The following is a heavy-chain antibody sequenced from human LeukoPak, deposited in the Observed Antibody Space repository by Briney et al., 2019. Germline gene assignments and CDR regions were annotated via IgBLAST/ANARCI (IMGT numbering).Heavy chain of an antibody. CDR3: ARGLAVAGTWYFDY. D-gene: IGHD6-19*01. J-gene: IGHJ4*02. CDR2: ISSTSSTI. CDR1: GFTFSSCS. V-gene: IGHV3-48*01. Sequence: GGSLRLSCAASGFTFSSCSMNWVRQAPGKGLEWVSYISSTSSTIYYADSVKGRFTISRDNAKNSLYLQMNSLRAEDTAVYYCARGLAVAGTWYFDYWGQGTLVTVSS.